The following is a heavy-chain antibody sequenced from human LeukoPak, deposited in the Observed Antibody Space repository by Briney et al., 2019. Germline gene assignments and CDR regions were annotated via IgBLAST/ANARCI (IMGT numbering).Heavy chain of an antibody. CDR3: AKDKYSGSYGPLDY. J-gene: IGHJ4*02. CDR2: IKQDGNEK. V-gene: IGHV3-7*01. D-gene: IGHD1-26*01. Sequence: GGSLRLSCAASGFTFSSCWMTWVRQAPGKGLEWVANIKQDGNEKYYVDSVKGRFTISRDNSKNTLYLQMNSLRAEDTAVYYCAKDKYSGSYGPLDYWGQGTLVTVSS. CDR1: GFTFSSCW.